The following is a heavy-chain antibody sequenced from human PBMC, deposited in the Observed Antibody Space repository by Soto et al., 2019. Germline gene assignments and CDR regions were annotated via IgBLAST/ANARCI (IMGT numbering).Heavy chain of an antibody. CDR3: ASVKLGTYRRQYYFDY. Sequence: ASVKVSCKASGYTFTSYAMHWVRQAPGQRLEWMGWINAGNGNTKYSQKFQGRVTITRDTSASTAYMELSSLRSEDTAVYYCASVKLGTYRRQYYFDYWGQATLVTVSS. D-gene: IGHD7-27*01. V-gene: IGHV1-3*01. J-gene: IGHJ4*02. CDR2: INAGNGNT. CDR1: GYTFTSYA.